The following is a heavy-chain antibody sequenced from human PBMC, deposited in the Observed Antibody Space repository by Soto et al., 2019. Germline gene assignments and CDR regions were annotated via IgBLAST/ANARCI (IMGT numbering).Heavy chain of an antibody. CDR1: GFTFSSYS. CDR3: ARDPTAVTSRFDP. CDR2: ISSSSSYI. Sequence: EVQLVESGGGLVKPGGSLRLSCAASGFTFSSYSMNWVRQAPGKGLEWVSSISSSSSYIYYADSVKGRFTISRDNAKNSLYLQMNSLRAEDTAVYYCARDPTAVTSRFDPGGQGTLVTVSS. V-gene: IGHV3-21*01. J-gene: IGHJ5*02. D-gene: IGHD4-4*01.